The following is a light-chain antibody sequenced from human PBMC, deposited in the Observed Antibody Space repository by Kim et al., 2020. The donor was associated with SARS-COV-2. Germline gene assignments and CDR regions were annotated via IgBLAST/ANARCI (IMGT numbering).Light chain of an antibody. Sequence: ELTQSPSVSVSPGQTASITCSGDQLGDKYVCWYQQKPGQSPVLVIYQDKNRPSGIPERFSGSNSGNTATLTISGTQAMDEADYYCQAWDTTVVFGGGT. CDR1: QLGDKY. J-gene: IGLJ2*01. CDR2: QDK. V-gene: IGLV3-1*01. CDR3: QAWDTTVV.